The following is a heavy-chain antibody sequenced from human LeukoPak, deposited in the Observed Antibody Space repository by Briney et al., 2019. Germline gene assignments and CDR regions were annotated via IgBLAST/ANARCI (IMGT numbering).Heavy chain of an antibody. V-gene: IGHV4-59*01. D-gene: IGHD1-1*01. CDR3: ARAPRGKRGAFDI. J-gene: IGHJ3*02. Sequence: SETLSLPCTVSGGSISSYYWSWIRQPPGKGLEWIGYIYYSGSTNYNPSLKSRVTISVDTSKNQFSLKLSSVTAADTAVYYCARAPRGKRGAFDIWGQGTMVTVSS. CDR2: IYYSGST. CDR1: GGSISSYY.